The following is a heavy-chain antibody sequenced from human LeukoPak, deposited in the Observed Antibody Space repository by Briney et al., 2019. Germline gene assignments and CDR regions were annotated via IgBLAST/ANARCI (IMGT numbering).Heavy chain of an antibody. D-gene: IGHD3-10*01. CDR1: GFTFSSYE. CDR3: AREQRPPFGGYCFDY. CDR2: ISSSGSTI. Sequence: GGSLRLSCAASGFTFSSYEMNWVRQAPGKGLEWVSYISSSGSTIYYADSVKGRFTISRDNAKNSLYLQMNSLRAGDTAVYYCAREQRPPFGGYCFDYWGQGTLVTVSS. J-gene: IGHJ4*02. V-gene: IGHV3-48*03.